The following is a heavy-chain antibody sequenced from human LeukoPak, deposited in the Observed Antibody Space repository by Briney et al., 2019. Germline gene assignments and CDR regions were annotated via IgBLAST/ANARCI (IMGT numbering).Heavy chain of an antibody. CDR3: ARGGFLGPDY. J-gene: IGHJ4*02. Sequence: PGGSLRLSCAASGFIFSSYAMTWVGPAPQKGRGSVTTTRDSDGNSYYAGSVAGPFTISRGNSRDTLYLQMNSLRADDTAVYFCARGGFLGPDYWGQGTLVTVSS. CDR2: TRDSDGNS. CDR1: GFIFSSYA. D-gene: IGHD3-16*01. V-gene: IGHV3-23*01.